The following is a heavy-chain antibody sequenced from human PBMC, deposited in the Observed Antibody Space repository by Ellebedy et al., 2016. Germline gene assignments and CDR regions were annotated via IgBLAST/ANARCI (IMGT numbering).Heavy chain of an antibody. CDR2: IIPIFGTA. J-gene: IGHJ6*02. D-gene: IGHD1-1*01. V-gene: IGHV1-69*13. Sequence: SVKVSCXASGGTFSSYAISWVRQAPGQGLEWMGGIIPIFGTANYAQKFQGRVTITADESTSTAYMELSSLRSEDTAVYYCARYPTTGHAENYGMDVWGQGTTVTVSS. CDR1: GGTFSSYA. CDR3: ARYPTTGHAENYGMDV.